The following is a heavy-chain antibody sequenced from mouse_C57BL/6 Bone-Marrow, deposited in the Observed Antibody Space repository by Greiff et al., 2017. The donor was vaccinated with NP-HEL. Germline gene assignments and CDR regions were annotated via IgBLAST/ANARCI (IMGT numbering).Heavy chain of an antibody. CDR2: ISNLAYSI. Sequence: DVMLVESGGGLVQPGGSLKLSCAASGFTFSDYGMAWVRQAPRKGPEWVAFISNLAYSIYYADTVTGRFTISRENAKNTLYLEMSSLRSEDTAMYYCARHYYGSRRNYAMDYWGQGTSVTVSS. CDR3: ARHYYGSRRNYAMDY. CDR1: GFTFSDYG. J-gene: IGHJ4*01. V-gene: IGHV5-15*01. D-gene: IGHD1-1*01.